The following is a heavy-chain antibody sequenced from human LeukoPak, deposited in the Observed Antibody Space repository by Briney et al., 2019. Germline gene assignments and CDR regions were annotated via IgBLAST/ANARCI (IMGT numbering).Heavy chain of an antibody. D-gene: IGHD3-10*01. CDR1: GFNFSSYW. V-gene: IGHV3-7*01. J-gene: IGHJ4*02. Sequence: GGSLRLSCAASGFNFSSYWMSWVRQAPGKGLEWVANINQDGSEKYYVDSEKGRFTISRDTAKNSLYVQMNSLRAEDTAVYYCARDAVSGGGHDYWGQGTLVTVSS. CDR2: INQDGSEK. CDR3: ARDAVSGGGHDY.